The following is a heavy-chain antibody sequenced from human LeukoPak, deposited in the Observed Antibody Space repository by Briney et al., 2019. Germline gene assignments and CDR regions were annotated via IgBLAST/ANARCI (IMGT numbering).Heavy chain of an antibody. V-gene: IGHV4-34*01. J-gene: IGHJ4*02. CDR3: ARLQRMGPAVY. D-gene: IGHD2-15*01. CDR2: INHSGST. Sequence: SETLSLTCAVYGGSFSGYYWSWIRQPPGKGLEWIGEINHSGSTNYNPSLKSRVTISVDTSKNQFSLKLSSVTAADTAVYYCARLQRMGPAVYWGQGTLVTVSS. CDR1: GGSFSGYY.